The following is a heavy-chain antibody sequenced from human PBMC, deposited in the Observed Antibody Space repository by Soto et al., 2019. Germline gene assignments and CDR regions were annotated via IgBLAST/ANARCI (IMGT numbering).Heavy chain of an antibody. CDR2: INPNSGGT. J-gene: IGHJ2*01. CDR3: ARTQWLAPHWYFDL. V-gene: IGHV1-2*04. CDR1: GYTFTGYY. D-gene: IGHD6-19*01. Sequence: QVQLVQSGAEVKKPGASVKVSCKASGYTFTGYYMHWVRQAPGQGLEWMGWINPNSGGTNYAQKFQGWVTMTRDTSISTAYMELRRLRSDDTAVYYCARTQWLAPHWYFDLWGRDSLVTVSS.